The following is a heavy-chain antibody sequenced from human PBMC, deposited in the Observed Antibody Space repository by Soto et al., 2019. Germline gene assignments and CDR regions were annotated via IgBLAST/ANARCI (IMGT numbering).Heavy chain of an antibody. CDR3: AKDRYCIGGICYSEWAFDI. CDR2: ISGSGGSK. V-gene: IGHV3-23*01. J-gene: IGHJ3*02. CDR1: GFTISNYA. D-gene: IGHD2-15*01. Sequence: EVQLLDSGGGLVQPGGSLRLSCAASGFTISNYAMSWVRQAPGQGLEWVSAISGSGGSKYYADYVKGRFTISRDNPKNILAHQMNILGVEETAVYYGAKDRYCIGGICYSEWAFDIWGQGTIGTVAS.